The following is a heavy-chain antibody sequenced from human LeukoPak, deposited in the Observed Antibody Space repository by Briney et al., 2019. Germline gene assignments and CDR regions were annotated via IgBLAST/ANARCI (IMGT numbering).Heavy chain of an antibody. V-gene: IGHV3-23*01. J-gene: IGHJ4*02. CDR2: ISGGGGIT. D-gene: IGHD1-26*01. CDR3: AKVKWDLRYFDY. Sequence: PGGSLRLSCAASGFTFTSYAMSWVRQAPGKGLEWHSSISGGGGITLYADSVRGRFTISRDNSKNTLNLQMNSLRAEDTAVYYCAKVKWDLRYFDYWGQGALVTVSS. CDR1: GFTFTSYA.